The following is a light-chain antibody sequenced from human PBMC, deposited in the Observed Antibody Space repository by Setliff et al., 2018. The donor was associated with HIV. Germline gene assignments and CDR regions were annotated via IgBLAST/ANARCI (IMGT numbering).Light chain of an antibody. J-gene: IGLJ1*01. CDR2: EVN. Sequence: QSALTQPPSASGPPGQSVTISCTGSSSDIGGYKFVSWYQQHPGKAPKLMIYEVNKRPSGVSNRFSGSKSGNTASLTISGLQAEDEADYYCSSYAITNTLPFGTGTKVTVL. V-gene: IGLV2-14*01. CDR1: SSDIGGYKF. CDR3: SSYAITNTLP.